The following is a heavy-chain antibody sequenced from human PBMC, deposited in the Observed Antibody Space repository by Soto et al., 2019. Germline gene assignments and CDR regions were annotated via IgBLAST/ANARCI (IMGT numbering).Heavy chain of an antibody. CDR3: AKERAYTYDALDC. CDR2: LSGSGGST. V-gene: IGHV3-23*01. J-gene: IGHJ4*02. CDR1: GFTFNNYA. Sequence: GGSLRLSCAASGFTFNNYAMSWVRQAPGKGLKWVSALSGSGGSTYYADSVKGRFTISRDNSKNTLYLQMNSLRAADTAVYFCAKERAYTYDALDCWGQGTLVTVSS. D-gene: IGHD5-18*01.